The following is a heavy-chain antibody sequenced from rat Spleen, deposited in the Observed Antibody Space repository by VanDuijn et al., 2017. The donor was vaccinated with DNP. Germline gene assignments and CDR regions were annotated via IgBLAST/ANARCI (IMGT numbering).Heavy chain of an antibody. CDR3: VREDKGVDA. CDR1: GFNFNDYW. Sequence: EVKLVESGGGLVQPGRSLKLSCVASGFNFNDYWMGWVRQAPGKGLEWIGEINKDSRTIKYSPSLKDKLTISRDNVQNTLYLQMNKLGSEDTAIYYCVREDKGVDAWGQGASVTVSS. J-gene: IGHJ4*01. CDR2: INKDSRTI. D-gene: IGHD2-2*01. V-gene: IGHV4-2*01.